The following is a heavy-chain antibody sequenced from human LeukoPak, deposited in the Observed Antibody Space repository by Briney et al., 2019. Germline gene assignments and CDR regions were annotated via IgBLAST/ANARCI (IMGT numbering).Heavy chain of an antibody. CDR3: ATYGERGFDI. CDR1: GGSISSYY. J-gene: IGHJ3*02. Sequence: SETLSLTCTVSGGSISSYYWSWIRQPPRRGLEWIGYIYYSGSTNYSPSLKSRVTLSVDTSKNQFSLKLSSVTAADTAVYYCATYGERGFDIWGQGTMVTVSS. CDR2: IYYSGST. D-gene: IGHD4-17*01. V-gene: IGHV4-59*01.